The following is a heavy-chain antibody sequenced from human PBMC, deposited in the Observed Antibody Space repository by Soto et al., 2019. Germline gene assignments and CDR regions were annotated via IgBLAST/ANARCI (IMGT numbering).Heavy chain of an antibody. Sequence: SETLSLTCTVSGDSITDSTYYWAWIRQPPGKGLEWIGSVFYSGGTHHNPSRKSRVTISVDTSKNRFSLKVRSVTAADTAVYYCARHSTGYYYSYFDYWGPGTLVTVSS. V-gene: IGHV4-39*01. CDR2: VFYSGGT. J-gene: IGHJ4*02. CDR1: GDSITDSTYY. CDR3: ARHSTGYYYSYFDY. D-gene: IGHD3-22*01.